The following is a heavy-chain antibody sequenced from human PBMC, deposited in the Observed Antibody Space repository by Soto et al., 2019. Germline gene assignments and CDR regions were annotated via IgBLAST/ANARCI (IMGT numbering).Heavy chain of an antibody. J-gene: IGHJ4*02. CDR1: GYTLTELS. CDR3: ATGLFGVVKSSDY. D-gene: IGHD3-3*01. Sequence: ASVKVSCKVSGYTLTELSMHWVRQAPGKGLEWMGGFDPEDGETIYAQKFQGRVTTTEDTSTDTAYMELSSLRSEDTAVYYCATGLFGVVKSSDYWGQGTLVTVSS. CDR2: FDPEDGET. V-gene: IGHV1-24*01.